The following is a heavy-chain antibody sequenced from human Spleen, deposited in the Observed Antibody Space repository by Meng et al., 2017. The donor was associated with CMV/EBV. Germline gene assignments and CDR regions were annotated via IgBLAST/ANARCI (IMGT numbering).Heavy chain of an antibody. V-gene: IGHV3-74*01. Sequence: GGSLRLSCAASGFTSSSYWMHWVRQAPGKGLVWVSRINSDGSSTSYANSVKGRFTISRDNAKNTLYLQMNSLRAEDTAVYYCAREYSGSYGVDYWGQGTLVTVSS. CDR3: AREYSGSYGVDY. J-gene: IGHJ4*02. CDR1: GFTSSSYW. CDR2: INSDGSST. D-gene: IGHD1-26*01.